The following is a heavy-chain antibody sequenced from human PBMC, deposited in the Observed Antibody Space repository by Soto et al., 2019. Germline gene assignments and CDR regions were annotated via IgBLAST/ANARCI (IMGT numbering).Heavy chain of an antibody. Sequence: SETLSLTCTVSGGSLSPNYWSWIRQPPGKGLEWIGYIYYGGTTTNNPSLNSRVAISIDTSKNQFSLTLSSVTAADTAVYYCARRYGSCFDYWGQGTLVTVSS. CDR1: GGSLSPNY. J-gene: IGHJ4*02. V-gene: IGHV4-59*08. CDR2: IYYGGTT. D-gene: IGHD5-18*01. CDR3: ARRYGSCFDY.